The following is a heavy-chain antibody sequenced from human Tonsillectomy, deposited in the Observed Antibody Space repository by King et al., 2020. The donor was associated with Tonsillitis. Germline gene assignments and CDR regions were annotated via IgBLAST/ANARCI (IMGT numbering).Heavy chain of an antibody. J-gene: IGHJ4*02. V-gene: IGHV3-30-3*01. CDR2: ISYAVSNK. CDR3: ARSLAYCSTTSCYNENGSFDY. D-gene: IGHD2-2*02. Sequence: VQLVESEGGVVQPGRSLRLSCKASGFTFSSYAMHWVRQAPGKGLEWVALISYAVSNKYFADSVKGRFTISRDNSKNTLYLQMNSLRVEDTALYYCARSLAYCSTTSCYNENGSFDYWGQGTLVTVSS. CDR1: GFTFSSYA.